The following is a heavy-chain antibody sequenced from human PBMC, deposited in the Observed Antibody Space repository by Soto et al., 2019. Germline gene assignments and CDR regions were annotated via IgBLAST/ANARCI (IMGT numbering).Heavy chain of an antibody. V-gene: IGHV3-23*01. CDR3: AKNRDYDYDAFDV. Sequence: PWESLRLSCAGSGFTFNRNAISLVRHSPGKWLEWVSGITGNSAFTYYADSVKGRFTISRDNSKNTLYLQMNTLRVEDTAVYYCAKNRDYDYDAFDVWGQGTVVTVSS. D-gene: IGHD3-16*01. CDR1: GFTFNRNA. J-gene: IGHJ3*01. CDR2: ITGNSAFT.